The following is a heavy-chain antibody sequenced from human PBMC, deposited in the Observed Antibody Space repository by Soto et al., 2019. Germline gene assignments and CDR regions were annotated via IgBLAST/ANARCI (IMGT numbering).Heavy chain of an antibody. CDR2: IYHSGST. Sequence: SETLSLTCAVSGYSISSGYYWGWIRQPPGKGLEWIGSIYHSGSTYYNPSLKSRVTISVDTSKNQFSLKLSSVTAADTAVYYCARMGRPYSSGWFGAFDIWGQGTMVTVSS. D-gene: IGHD6-19*01. CDR3: ARMGRPYSSGWFGAFDI. J-gene: IGHJ3*02. V-gene: IGHV4-38-2*01. CDR1: GYSISSGYY.